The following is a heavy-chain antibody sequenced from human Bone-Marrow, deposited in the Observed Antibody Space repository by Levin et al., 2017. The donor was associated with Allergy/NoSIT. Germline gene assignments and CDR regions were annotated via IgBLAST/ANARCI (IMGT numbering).Heavy chain of an antibody. J-gene: IGHJ3*02. Sequence: GGSLRLSCAASGFTFSSYAMHWVRQAPGKGLEWVAVISYDGSNKYYADSVKGRFTISRDNSKNTLYLQMNSLRAEDTAVYYCARDFGEVVTWLAGIWGQGTMVTVSS. CDR1: GFTFSSYA. CDR3: ARDFGEVVTWLAGI. CDR2: ISYDGSNK. D-gene: IGHD2-21*02. V-gene: IGHV3-30-3*01.